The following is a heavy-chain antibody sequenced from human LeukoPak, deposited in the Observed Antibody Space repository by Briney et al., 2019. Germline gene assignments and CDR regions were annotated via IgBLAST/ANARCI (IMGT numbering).Heavy chain of an antibody. J-gene: IGHJ3*02. Sequence: SETLSLTCTVSGGSISSSSYYWGWIRQPPGKGLEWIGSIYYSGSTYYNPSLKSRVTISVDTSKNQFSLKLSSVTAADTAVYYCARQHGGSYKDAFDIWGQGTMVTVSS. V-gene: IGHV4-39*01. CDR3: ARQHGGSYKDAFDI. D-gene: IGHD1-26*01. CDR1: GGSISSSSYY. CDR2: IYYSGST.